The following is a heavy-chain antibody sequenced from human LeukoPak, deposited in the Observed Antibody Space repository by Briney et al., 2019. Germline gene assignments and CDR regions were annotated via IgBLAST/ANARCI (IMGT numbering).Heavy chain of an antibody. CDR1: GFTFEDYG. Sequence: GGFLGPPCGALGFTFEDYGMDWGPRVPGKGRGGGSGFSWDSDNIDYADSAKGRFPISRDNAKNSLYLQMNSLRAEDTALYYCAKDKEALGHPHYCYGMDVWGQGTTVTVSS. J-gene: IGHJ6*02. CDR2: FSWDSDNI. V-gene: IGHV3-9*01. D-gene: IGHD3-16*01. CDR3: AKDKEALGHPHYCYGMDV.